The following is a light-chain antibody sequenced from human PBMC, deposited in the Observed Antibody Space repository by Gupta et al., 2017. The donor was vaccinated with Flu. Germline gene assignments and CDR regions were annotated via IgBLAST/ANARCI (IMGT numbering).Light chain of an antibody. J-gene: IGKJ2*01. Sequence: DIVMTQSPDSLAVSLGERATIFCKSSQSLLYSSNNRNYLAWYQQRPGQPPKLLIYWASTRESGVPDRFSGSGSGTDFSLTISSLQAEDVAVYYCQQYYGAPYTFGQGTNLEIK. CDR2: WAS. CDR1: QSLLYSSNNRNY. V-gene: IGKV4-1*01. CDR3: QQYYGAPYT.